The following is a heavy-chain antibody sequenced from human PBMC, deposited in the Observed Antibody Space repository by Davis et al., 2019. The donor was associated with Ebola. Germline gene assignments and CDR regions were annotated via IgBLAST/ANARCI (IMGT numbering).Heavy chain of an antibody. Sequence: AAPVKVSCKASGYTFTGYYMHWVRQAPGQGLEWMGRINPNSGGTNYAQKFQGRVTMTRDTSISTAYMELSRLRSDDSAVYYCARGNHYDYSGYYAWFDPWGQGTLVTVSS. CDR2: INPNSGGT. CDR1: GYTFTGYY. D-gene: IGHD3-22*01. J-gene: IGHJ5*02. CDR3: ARGNHYDYSGYYAWFDP. V-gene: IGHV1-2*06.